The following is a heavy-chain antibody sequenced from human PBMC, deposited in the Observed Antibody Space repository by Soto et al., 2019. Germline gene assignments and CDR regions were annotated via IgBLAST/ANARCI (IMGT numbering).Heavy chain of an antibody. Sequence: QVQLVESGGGVVQPGRSLRLSCAASGFTFSSYGMHWVRQAPGKGLEWVAVIWYDGSNKYYADSVKGRFTISRDNSKNTLDLKMNSLRAEDTAVYYCAREEGSYSYDSSGYYGYWGQGTLVTVSS. J-gene: IGHJ4*02. V-gene: IGHV3-33*01. CDR1: GFTFSSYG. CDR2: IWYDGSNK. CDR3: AREEGSYSYDSSGYYGY. D-gene: IGHD3-22*01.